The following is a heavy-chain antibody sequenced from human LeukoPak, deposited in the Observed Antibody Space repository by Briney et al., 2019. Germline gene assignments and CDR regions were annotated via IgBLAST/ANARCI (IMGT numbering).Heavy chain of an antibody. CDR3: ARDIVPGVTPHDQDAFDI. J-gene: IGHJ3*02. D-gene: IGHD2-2*01. V-gene: IGHV3-30-3*01. Sequence: PGGSLRLSCAASGFTFSSYAMHWVRQAPGKGLEWVAVISYDGSNKYYADSVKGRFTISRDNSKNTLYLQMNSLRAEDTAVYYCARDIVPGVTPHDQDAFDIWGQGTMVTVSS. CDR2: ISYDGSNK. CDR1: GFTFSSYA.